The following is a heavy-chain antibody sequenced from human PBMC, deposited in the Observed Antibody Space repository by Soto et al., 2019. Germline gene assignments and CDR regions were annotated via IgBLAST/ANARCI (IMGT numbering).Heavy chain of an antibody. Sequence: EAQLVESGGGLVQPGGSLRLSCAASGFTFSSYWMHWVRQAPGKGLVWVSRINSDGSSTSYADSVKGRFTISRDNAKNTLYLPMNSLRAEDTAVYYCVRTSLVVAAATREDYWGQGTLVTVSS. J-gene: IGHJ4*02. CDR1: GFTFSSYW. V-gene: IGHV3-74*01. CDR2: INSDGSST. D-gene: IGHD2-15*01. CDR3: VRTSLVVAAATREDY.